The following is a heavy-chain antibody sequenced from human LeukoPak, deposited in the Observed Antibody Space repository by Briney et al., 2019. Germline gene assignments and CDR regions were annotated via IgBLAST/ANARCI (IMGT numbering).Heavy chain of an antibody. J-gene: IGHJ4*02. V-gene: IGHV3-15*01. CDR1: GFTFSNAW. CDR3: TTDDSSYYDFWSGYYTRYSDDY. CDR2: IKSKTDGGTS. Sequence: PGGSLRLSCAASGFTFSNAWMSWVRQAPGKGLEWVGRIKSKTDGGTSDYAAPVKGRFTISRDDSKNTLYLQMNSLKTEDTAVYYCTTDDSSYYDFWSGYYTRYSDDYWGQGTLVTVSS. D-gene: IGHD3-3*01.